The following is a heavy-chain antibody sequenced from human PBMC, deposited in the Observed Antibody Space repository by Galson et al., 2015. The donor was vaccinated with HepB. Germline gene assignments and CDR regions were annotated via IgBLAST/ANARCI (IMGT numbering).Heavy chain of an antibody. CDR1: GFTFSGSG. Sequence: SLRLSCAASGFTFSGSGIHWVRQAPGKGLEWVGRIRNGANYYATAYAPSVRVRFTVATDNRKGTAYLHMNSLTPEDTAVYYCTRPGDGSTCCWDYAHCLDVWGQGTTVIVS. V-gene: IGHV3-73*01. J-gene: IGHJ6*02. D-gene: IGHD2-15*01. CDR3: TRPGDGSTCCWDYAHCLDV. CDR2: IRNGANYYAT.